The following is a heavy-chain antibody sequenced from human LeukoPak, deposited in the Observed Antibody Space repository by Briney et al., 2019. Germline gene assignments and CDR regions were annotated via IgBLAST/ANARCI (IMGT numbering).Heavy chain of an antibody. J-gene: IGHJ5*02. CDR2: IYPGDSDT. CDR1: THP. D-gene: IGHD6-13*01. V-gene: IGHV5-51*01. CDR3: ARHDIDSSSWDA. Sequence: THPIVWVRQLPAEGLEWMVIIYPGDSDTRYSPSFQGHVTISADKSISTAYLQWSSLKASDTAMYYCARHDIDSSSWDAWGQGTLVTVSS.